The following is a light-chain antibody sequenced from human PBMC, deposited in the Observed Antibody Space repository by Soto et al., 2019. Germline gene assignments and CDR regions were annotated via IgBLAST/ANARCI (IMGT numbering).Light chain of an antibody. Sequence: QSVLTQPASVSGSPGQSITISCSGTSSDVGGYNYVSWYQQYPGKAPKLIIYEVTNRPSGVSNRFSGSKSGNTASLTISGLQAEDEADYYCSSYTSSSTLYVFAAGTKVT. V-gene: IGLV2-14*01. J-gene: IGLJ1*01. CDR2: EVT. CDR1: SSDVGGYNY. CDR3: SSYTSSSTLYV.